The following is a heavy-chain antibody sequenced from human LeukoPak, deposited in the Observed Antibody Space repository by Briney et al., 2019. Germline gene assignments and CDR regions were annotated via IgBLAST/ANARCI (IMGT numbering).Heavy chain of an antibody. V-gene: IGHV1-18*04. J-gene: IGHJ4*02. D-gene: IGHD2/OR15-2a*01. CDR3: ARWGVHGTTTYCFDY. CDR2: ISGENGNT. CDR1: GYSFTNCG. Sequence: ASVKVSCKTSGYSFTNCGVSWVRQAPGQGPEWMGRISGENGNTNYAQKFQARFTMTTDTSTGTAYMELRSLRSDDTAVYYCARWGVHGTTTYCFDYWGQGSQVTVSS.